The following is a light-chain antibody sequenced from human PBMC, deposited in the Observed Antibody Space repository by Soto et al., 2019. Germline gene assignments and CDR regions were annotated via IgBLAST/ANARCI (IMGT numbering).Light chain of an antibody. CDR2: GAS. CDR1: QGVSTY. V-gene: IGKV1-9*01. CDR3: QQLITYPQT. J-gene: IGKJ1*01. Sequence: RLTQSPSSLSASVGDRVTMTCRASQGVSTYLAWYQQKPGKAPKLLIYGASTLQSGVPSRFSGSGSGTEFALAISSLQPEDFATYYCQQLITYPQTFGQGTKVEIK.